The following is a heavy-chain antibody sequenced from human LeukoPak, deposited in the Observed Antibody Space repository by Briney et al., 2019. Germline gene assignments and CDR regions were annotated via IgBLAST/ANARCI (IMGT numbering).Heavy chain of an antibody. Sequence: PGGSLRLSCAASGFTFSSYGMHWVRQAPGKGLEWGAFIRYDGSNKYYADSVKGRFTISRDNAKNSLYLQMNSLRAEDTAVYYCARDPYSGSYGNYYYYFMDIWGKGTTVTISS. D-gene: IGHD1-26*01. CDR2: IRYDGSNK. V-gene: IGHV3-30*02. CDR1: GFTFSSYG. J-gene: IGHJ6*03. CDR3: ARDPYSGSYGNYYYYFMDI.